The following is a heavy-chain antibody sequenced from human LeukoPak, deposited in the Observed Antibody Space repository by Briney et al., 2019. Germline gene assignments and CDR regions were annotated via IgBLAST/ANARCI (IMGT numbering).Heavy chain of an antibody. Sequence: SAKVSCKASGGTFSSYAISWVRQAPGQGLEWMGRIIPILGIANYAQKFQGRVTITADKSTSTAYMELSSLRSEDTAVYYCAGNPGYSSSWYDDYWGQGTLVTVSS. CDR3: AGNPGYSSSWYDDY. CDR2: IIPILGIA. D-gene: IGHD6-13*01. J-gene: IGHJ4*02. CDR1: GGTFSSYA. V-gene: IGHV1-69*04.